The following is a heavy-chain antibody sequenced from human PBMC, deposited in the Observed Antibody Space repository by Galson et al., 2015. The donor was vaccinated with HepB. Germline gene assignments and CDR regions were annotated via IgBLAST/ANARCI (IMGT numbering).Heavy chain of an antibody. V-gene: IGHV3-23*01. CDR1: GFTFSSYA. CDR3: AKSQDVYDSSGYYYEENYFDY. D-gene: IGHD3-22*01. CDR2: ISGSGGST. Sequence: SLRLSCAASGFTFSSYAMSWVRQAPGKGLEWVSAISGSGGSTYYADSVKGRFTISRDNSKNTLYLQMNSLRAEDTAVYYCAKSQDVYDSSGYYYEENYFDYWGQGTLVTVSS. J-gene: IGHJ4*02.